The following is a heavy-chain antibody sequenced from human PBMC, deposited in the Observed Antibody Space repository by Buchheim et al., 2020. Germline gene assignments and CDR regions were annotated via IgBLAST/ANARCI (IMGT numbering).Heavy chain of an antibody. Sequence: QVQLVESGGGVVQPGRSLRLSCAASGFTFSSYGMHWVRQAPGKGLEWVAVISYDGSNKYYADSVKGRFTISRDNSKNTLYLKMNSLRAEDTAVYYCAKEGSVSPQYLYYYDYGIDVWGQGTT. D-gene: IGHD2-2*01. J-gene: IGHJ6*02. CDR1: GFTFSSYG. CDR2: ISYDGSNK. V-gene: IGHV3-30*18. CDR3: AKEGSVSPQYLYYYDYGIDV.